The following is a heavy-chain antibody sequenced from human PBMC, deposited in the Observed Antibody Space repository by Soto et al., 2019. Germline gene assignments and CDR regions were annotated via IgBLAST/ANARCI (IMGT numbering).Heavy chain of an antibody. CDR3: SVLGTNTREGYNAF. J-gene: IGHJ4*02. D-gene: IGHD1-1*01. Sequence: EVQLVESGGALVKSGGSLRLSCAASGFTFGKAWMNWVRQAPGKGLEWVGRIKSMTDGGATDYGAPVEGRFTISRDDSKNTLYLQMDHLKNEDTAVYYCSVLGTNTREGYNAFWGQGTLVTVSS. CDR1: GFTFGKAW. CDR2: IKSMTDGGAT. V-gene: IGHV3-15*07.